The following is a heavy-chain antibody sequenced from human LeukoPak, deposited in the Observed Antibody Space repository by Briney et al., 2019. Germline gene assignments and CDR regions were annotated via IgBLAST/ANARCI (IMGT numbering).Heavy chain of an antibody. CDR1: GGSISSSSYY. V-gene: IGHV4-39*07. J-gene: IGHJ3*02. D-gene: IGHD2-8*01. Sequence: PSETLSLTCTVSGGSISSSSYYWGWIRQPPGKGLEWIGSIYYSGSTYYNPSLKSRVTISVDTSKNQFSLKLSSVTAADTAVYYCARVRGIELDDAFDIWGQGTMVTVSS. CDR3: ARVRGIELDDAFDI. CDR2: IYYSGST.